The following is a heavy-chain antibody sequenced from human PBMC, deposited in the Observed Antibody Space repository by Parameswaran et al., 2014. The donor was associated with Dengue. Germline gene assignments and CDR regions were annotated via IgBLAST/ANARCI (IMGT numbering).Heavy chain of an antibody. D-gene: IGHD2-2*01. CDR3: ARESRYCSSTSCSLYFDY. CDR2: INPNSGGT. V-gene: IGHV1-2*05. Sequence: WVRQAPGQGLEWMGRINPNSGGTNYAQKFQGRVTMTRDTSISTAYMELSRLRSDDTVVYYCARESRYCSSTSCSLYFDYWGQGTLVTVSS. J-gene: IGHJ4*02.